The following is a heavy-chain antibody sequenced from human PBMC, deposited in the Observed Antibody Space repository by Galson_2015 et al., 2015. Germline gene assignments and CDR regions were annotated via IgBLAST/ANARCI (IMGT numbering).Heavy chain of an antibody. CDR1: GGSISSSSYC. D-gene: IGHD3-10*01. CDR3: VRLELTYGSGSEY. Sequence: LSLTCTVSGGSISSSSYCWGWIRQPPGKGLEWIGSIYYSGSTYYNPSLKSRVTISVDTSKNQFSLKLSSVTAADTAVYYCVRLELTYGSGSEYWGQGTLVTVSS. V-gene: IGHV4-39*01. CDR2: IYYSGST. J-gene: IGHJ4*02.